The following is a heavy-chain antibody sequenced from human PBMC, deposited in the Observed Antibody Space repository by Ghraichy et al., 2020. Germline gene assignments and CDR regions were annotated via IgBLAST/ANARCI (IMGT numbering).Heavy chain of an antibody. CDR1: GGSFNDYF. J-gene: IGHJ5*02. CDR3: SRAPMRWWFDP. D-gene: IGHD2-15*01. Sequence: SETLSLTCALYGGSFNDYFWTWIRQPPGKGLEWIGEINHSGSANYIPSLKSRVTMSLDTSKNHFSLRLTSVTAADTAVYYCSRAPMRWWFDPWGQGTLVTVSS. V-gene: IGHV4-34*01. CDR2: INHSGSA.